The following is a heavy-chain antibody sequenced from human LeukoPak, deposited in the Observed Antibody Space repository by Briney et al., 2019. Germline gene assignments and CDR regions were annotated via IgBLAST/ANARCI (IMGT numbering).Heavy chain of an antibody. D-gene: IGHD5-24*01. CDR2: INPHSGGT. V-gene: IGHV1-2*02. J-gene: IGHJ3*02. CDR3: ARGGDGYNWLKAFDI. CDR1: GYTLTRHY. Sequence: ASVKVPYKACGYTLTRHYMHWVRQAPGQALEWMGWINPHSGGTNYTQKFQGRVTMTRDTSISTAYMELSRLRSDDTAVYYCARGGDGYNWLKAFDIWGQGTMVTVSS.